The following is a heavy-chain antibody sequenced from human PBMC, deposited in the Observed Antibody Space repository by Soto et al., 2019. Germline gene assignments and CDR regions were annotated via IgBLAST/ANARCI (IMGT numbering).Heavy chain of an antibody. CDR2: IYPGDSDT. CDR3: ARQQGIALTGTWFDP. J-gene: IGHJ5*02. V-gene: IGHV5-51*01. Sequence: PGESLKISCKGSGYSFTTYWIAWVRQLPGRGLEWMGIIYPGDSDTRYSPSFQGQVTISADKSTTTAYLQWSSLKASDTCMYYCARQQGIALTGTWFDPWGQGTLVTVSS. CDR1: GYSFTTYW. D-gene: IGHD6-19*01.